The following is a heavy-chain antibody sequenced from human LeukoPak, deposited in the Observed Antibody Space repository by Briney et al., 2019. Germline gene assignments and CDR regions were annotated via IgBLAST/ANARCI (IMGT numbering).Heavy chain of an antibody. Sequence: SETLSLTCAVYGGSFSGYYWSWIRQPPGKGLEWIGEVNHSGSTNYNPSLKSRVTISVDTSKNQLSLKLSSVTAADTAVYYCARGYSMDVWGKGTTVTVSS. D-gene: IGHD5-18*01. J-gene: IGHJ6*03. V-gene: IGHV4-34*01. CDR3: ARGYSMDV. CDR2: VNHSGST. CDR1: GGSFSGYY.